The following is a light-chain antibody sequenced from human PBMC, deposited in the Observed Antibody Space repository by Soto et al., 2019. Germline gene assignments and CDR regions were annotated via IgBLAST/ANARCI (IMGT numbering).Light chain of an antibody. J-gene: IGKJ5*01. CDR1: PNIYNY. Sequence: IPMTQSPSSLCGSXGDRVTICGQTRPNIYNYLNRYQQTPGXASKGXIYDASNLEAGVTSRFRGSGCGKDFNFTISRLQPEDIATYECQQYENLPTFGQGTRLEIK. CDR2: DAS. V-gene: IGKV1-33*01. CDR3: QQYENLPT.